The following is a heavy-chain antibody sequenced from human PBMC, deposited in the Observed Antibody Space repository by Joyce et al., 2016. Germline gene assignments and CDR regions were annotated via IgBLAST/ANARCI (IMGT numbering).Heavy chain of an antibody. CDR1: GFPFSNYA. D-gene: IGHD3-3*01. CDR2: ISNAGGTI. J-gene: IGHJ1*01. Sequence: EVQLLESGGDLVQPGGSLRLSCAASGFPFSNYAMTWVRQAPGKGLEWVSTISNAGGTIYYADSLKGRFTISRDNSKNTLYLQMNSLRAEDTALYYCAKDGTFHDFWSGYLDWGQGTLVSVSS. CDR3: AKDGTFHDFWSGYLD. V-gene: IGHV3-23*01.